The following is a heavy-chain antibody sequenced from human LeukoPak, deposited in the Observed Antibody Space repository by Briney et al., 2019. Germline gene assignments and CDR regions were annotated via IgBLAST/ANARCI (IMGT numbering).Heavy chain of an antibody. CDR1: GFTFSSYA. CDR2: ISSNGGST. CDR3: ARRPPGSYYDY. Sequence: PGGSLRLSCAASGFTFSSYAMHWVRQAPGKGLEYVSAISSNGGSTYYANSVKGRFTISRDNSKNTLYLQMGSLRAEDMAVYYCARRPPGSYYDYWGQGTLVTVSS. J-gene: IGHJ4*02. V-gene: IGHV3-64*01. D-gene: IGHD1-26*01.